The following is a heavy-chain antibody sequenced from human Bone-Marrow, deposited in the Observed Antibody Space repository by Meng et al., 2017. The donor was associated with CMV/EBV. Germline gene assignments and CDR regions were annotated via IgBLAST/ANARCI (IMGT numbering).Heavy chain of an antibody. J-gene: IGHJ5*02. Sequence: QVQLVEAGAEVKRPGSSVKVSCKASGGTFSSYAISWVRQAPGQGLEWMGGVIPIFGTANYAQKFQGRVTITADESTSTAYMELSSLRSEDTAVYYCARGLRPRYWFDPWGQGTLVTVSS. CDR2: VIPIFGTA. D-gene: IGHD5-12*01. V-gene: IGHV1-69*12. CDR1: GGTFSSYA. CDR3: ARGLRPRYWFDP.